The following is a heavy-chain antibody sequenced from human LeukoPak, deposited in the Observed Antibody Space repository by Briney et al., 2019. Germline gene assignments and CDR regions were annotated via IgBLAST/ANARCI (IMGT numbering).Heavy chain of an antibody. V-gene: IGHV4-4*07. J-gene: IGHJ5*02. CDR1: GGSISSYY. Sequence: PSETLSLTCTVSGGSISSYYWSWIRQPAGKGLEWIGRIYTSGSTNYNPSLKSRVTMSVDTSKNQFSLKLSSVTAADTAVYYCARAQFSLIPKYCSSTSCYTENISNWFDPWGQGTLVTVSS. D-gene: IGHD2-2*02. CDR2: IYTSGST. CDR3: ARAQFSLIPKYCSSTSCYTENISNWFDP.